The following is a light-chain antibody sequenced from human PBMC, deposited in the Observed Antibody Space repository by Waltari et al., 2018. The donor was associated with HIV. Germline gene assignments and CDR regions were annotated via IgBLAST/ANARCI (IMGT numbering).Light chain of an antibody. CDR1: ESVSRY. CDR3: QQYNTWPVA. Sequence: EIVLTQSPATLSLSPGEGATLSCRASESVSRYVAWYQQKPGQAPRLLIYGASTRATGIPVRFSGSGSGTNFILTISSLQSEDSAVYYCQQYNTWPVAFGGGTKVEIK. J-gene: IGKJ4*01. V-gene: IGKV3-15*01. CDR2: GAS.